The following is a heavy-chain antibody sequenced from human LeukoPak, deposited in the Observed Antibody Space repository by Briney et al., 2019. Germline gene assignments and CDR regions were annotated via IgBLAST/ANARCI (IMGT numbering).Heavy chain of an antibody. CDR1: RFTFTSYA. CDR2: LSYDGRDK. Sequence: TGGSLRLSCAASRFTFTSYAMHWVRQAPGKGLEWVAVLSYDGRDKHYADSVKGRFTISRDNSKSTLYLQMNSLRAEDTAVYYCARDGGGTSADYYFDYWGQGTLVTASS. CDR3: ARDGGGTSADYYFDY. D-gene: IGHD2-2*01. J-gene: IGHJ4*02. V-gene: IGHV3-30*04.